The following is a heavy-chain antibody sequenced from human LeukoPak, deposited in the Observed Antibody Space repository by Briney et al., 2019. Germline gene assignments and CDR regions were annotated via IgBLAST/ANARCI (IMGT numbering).Heavy chain of an antibody. V-gene: IGHV4-59*08. Sequence: PSETLSLTCTVSGGSISSYYWSWIRQPPGKGLEWIAYISDIGSINYNPSLKSRVNISLDTSKNQFSLKLSSVTAADTAVYYCAGHHPRNTVDFWGQGTLVTVSS. CDR3: AGHHPRNTVDF. J-gene: IGHJ4*02. CDR1: GGSISSYY. D-gene: IGHD2/OR15-2a*01. CDR2: ISDIGSI.